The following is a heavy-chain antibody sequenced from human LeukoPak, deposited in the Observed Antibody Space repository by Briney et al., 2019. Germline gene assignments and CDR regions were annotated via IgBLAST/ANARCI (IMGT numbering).Heavy chain of an antibody. CDR3: AKSTRAVMAMMDV. D-gene: IGHD3-16*01. CDR1: GFTFSSYG. Sequence: GGSLRLSCAASGFTFSSYGMHWVRQAPGKGLEWVAFIRYDGSNKYYADSVKGRFTISRDNSKNTLYLQMNSLRAEDTAVYFCAKSTRAVMAMMDVWGKGTTVTVSS. V-gene: IGHV3-30*02. CDR2: IRYDGSNK. J-gene: IGHJ6*04.